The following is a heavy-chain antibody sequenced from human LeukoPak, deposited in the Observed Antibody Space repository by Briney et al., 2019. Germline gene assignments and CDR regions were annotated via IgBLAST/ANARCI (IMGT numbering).Heavy chain of an antibody. D-gene: IGHD2-2*01. CDR1: GFTFSSYG. CDR2: ISSSSSYI. J-gene: IGHJ5*02. CDR3: ARDRIVVVPAAEPNWFDP. V-gene: IGHV3-21*01. Sequence: GGSLRLSCAASGFTFSSYGVSWVRQAPGKGLEWVSSISSSSSYIYYADSVKGRFTISRDNAKNSLYLQMNSLRAEDTAVYYCARDRIVVVPAAEPNWFDPWGQGTLVTVSS.